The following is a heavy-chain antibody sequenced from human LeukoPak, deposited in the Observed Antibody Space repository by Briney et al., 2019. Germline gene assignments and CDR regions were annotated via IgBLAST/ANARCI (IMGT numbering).Heavy chain of an antibody. CDR3: ATDRWGVDY. CDR2: INPSSGGT. D-gene: IGHD3-16*01. CDR1: GYTFTYYH. V-gene: IGHV1-2*02. J-gene: IGHJ4*02. Sequence: ASVKVSCKASGYTFTYYHMHWVRQAPGQGLEWMGWINPSSGGTNYAQKFQGRVTMTRDTSISTAYMELSRLRSADTALSYCATDRWGVDYWGQGTLVTVSS.